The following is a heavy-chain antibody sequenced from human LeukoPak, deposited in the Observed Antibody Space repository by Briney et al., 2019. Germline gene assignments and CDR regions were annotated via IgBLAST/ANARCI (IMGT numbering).Heavy chain of an antibody. V-gene: IGHV3-30-3*01. CDR1: GFTVSSNY. CDR2: ISYDGSNK. CDR3: ARVRGSGSYYNREFDY. D-gene: IGHD3-10*01. J-gene: IGHJ4*02. Sequence: GGSLRLSCAASGFTVSSNYMSWVRQAPGKGLEWVAVISYDGSNKYYADSVKGRFTISRDNSKNTLYLQMNSLRAEDTAVYYCARVRGSGSYYNREFDYWGQGTLVTVSS.